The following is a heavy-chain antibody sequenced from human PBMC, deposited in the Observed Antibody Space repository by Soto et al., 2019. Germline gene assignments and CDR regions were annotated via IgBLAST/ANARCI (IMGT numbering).Heavy chain of an antibody. J-gene: IGHJ6*03. Sequence: GGSLRLSCAASGFTFSSYAMSWVRQAPGKGLEWVSTISGSGGSTYYADSVKGRFTISRDNSKNTLYLQMNSLRAEDTAVYYCAKRNGYENYYYYYYMDVWGKGTTVTVSS. CDR3: AKRNGYENYYYYYYMDV. CDR1: GFTFSSYA. CDR2: ISGSGGST. D-gene: IGHD5-12*01. V-gene: IGHV3-23*01.